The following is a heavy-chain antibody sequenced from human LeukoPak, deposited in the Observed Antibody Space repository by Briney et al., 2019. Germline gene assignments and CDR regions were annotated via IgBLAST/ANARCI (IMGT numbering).Heavy chain of an antibody. CDR2: IRYDGSNK. J-gene: IGHJ5*02. CDR3: AKDYGYYGSGSYSWFDP. Sequence: GGSLRLSCAASGFTFSSYGMHWVRQAPGKGLEWVAFIRYDGSNKYYADSVKGRFTISRDNSKNTLYLQMNSLRAEDTAVYYCAKDYGYYGSGSYSWFDPWGQGTLVTVSS. CDR1: GFTFSSYG. V-gene: IGHV3-30*02. D-gene: IGHD3-10*01.